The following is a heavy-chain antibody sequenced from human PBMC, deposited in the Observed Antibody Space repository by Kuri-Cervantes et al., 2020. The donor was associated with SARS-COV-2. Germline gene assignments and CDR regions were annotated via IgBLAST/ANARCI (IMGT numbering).Heavy chain of an antibody. Sequence: ASVKVSCKASGYTFTSYYMHWVRQAPGQGLEWMGIINPSGDSTTYAQKFQGRVTMTRDTSTTTVYMELSSLRSEDTAVYFCARASWGYSSSSPGGYWGQGTLVTVDS. CDR2: INPSGDST. CDR1: GYTFTSYY. V-gene: IGHV1-46*01. D-gene: IGHD6-6*01. J-gene: IGHJ4*02. CDR3: ARASWGYSSSSPGGY.